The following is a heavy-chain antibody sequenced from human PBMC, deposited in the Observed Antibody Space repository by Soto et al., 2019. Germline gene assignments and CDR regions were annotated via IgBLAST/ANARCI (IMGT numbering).Heavy chain of an antibody. Sequence: QVQLQESGPGLVKPSDTLSLTCAVSGYSISSSNWWGWVRQPPVKGLEWIGYIYYSGTTYYNPSLKSRVTMSVDTSKNQFSLKLTSVTAVDTAVYYCARREIQGPIDYWGQGTLVTVSS. V-gene: IGHV4-28*01. J-gene: IGHJ4*02. D-gene: IGHD1-26*01. CDR2: IYYSGTT. CDR1: GYSISSSNW. CDR3: ARREIQGPIDY.